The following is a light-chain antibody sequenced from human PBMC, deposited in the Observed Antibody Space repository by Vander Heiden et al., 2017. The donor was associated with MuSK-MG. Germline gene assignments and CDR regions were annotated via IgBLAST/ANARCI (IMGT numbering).Light chain of an antibody. J-gene: IGKJ2*01. CDR2: KAS. CDR1: QTINNW. CDR3: QQYKSYLYT. V-gene: IGKV1-5*03. Sequence: DIQMTQSPSTLSASVGDTVIITCRASQTINNWMAWYQQKPGKAPKALIYKASSLKNGVPSRFSGSGSGTLFTLTINNLQPDDFATYYCQQYKSYLYTFGQGTKLEIK.